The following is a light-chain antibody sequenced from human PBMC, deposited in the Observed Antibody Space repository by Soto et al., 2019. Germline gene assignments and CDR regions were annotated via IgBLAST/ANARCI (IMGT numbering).Light chain of an antibody. CDR1: QTINSY. V-gene: IGKV1-39*01. CDR3: QKYNSAPRT. CDR2: AAS. Sequence: DIQMTQSPSSLSASVGDRVTISCRASQTINSYLNWYQQKPGKAPKLLIFAASTLQSGVPSRFSGSGSGTDFTLTISSLQPEDFATYYCQKYNSAPRTFGQGTKVDIK. J-gene: IGKJ1*01.